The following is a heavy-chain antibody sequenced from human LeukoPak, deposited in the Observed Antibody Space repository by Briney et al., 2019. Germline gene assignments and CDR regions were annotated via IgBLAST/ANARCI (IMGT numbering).Heavy chain of an antibody. J-gene: IGHJ4*02. CDR2: INGDGRNI. Sequence: GGSLRLSCVASGFTFSSYWMHWVRQDPRKGLVWVSRINGDGRNINYADSVRGRFTISRDNAKNTLYLQMNTLRVEDTAVYYCARDGIHVDYWGQGTLVTVSS. D-gene: IGHD1-26*01. CDR1: GFTFSSYW. CDR3: ARDGIHVDY. V-gene: IGHV3-74*01.